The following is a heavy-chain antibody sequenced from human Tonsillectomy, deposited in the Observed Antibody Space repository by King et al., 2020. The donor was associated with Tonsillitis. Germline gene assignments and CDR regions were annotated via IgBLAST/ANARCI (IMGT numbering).Heavy chain of an antibody. CDR3: AREAYSSGRCGIFDI. Sequence: VQLVESGGGVVQPGGSLRLSCVASGLTVSASIIHWVRQAPGKEREWVALIVHDGNCKKYAGTMKGRFIISGENSQNTVYLQMNSLRAEDTAVYYCAREAYSSGRCGIFDIWGQGTKVTVSS. CDR1: GLTVSASI. V-gene: IGHV3-30*01. CDR2: IVHDGNCK. D-gene: IGHD6-19*01. J-gene: IGHJ3*02.